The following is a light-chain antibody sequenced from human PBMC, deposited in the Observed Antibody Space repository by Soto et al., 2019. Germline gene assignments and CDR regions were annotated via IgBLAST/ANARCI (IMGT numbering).Light chain of an antibody. CDR1: RSDVGGYKH. J-gene: IGLJ1*01. Sequence: QSVLTQPASVSWSPGQSISISCTGTRSDVGGYKHVSWYQQHPGKVPRLIIFDVSSRPSGVSHRFSGSKSGDTASLTISGLQAEDEADYYCSSYTSVNLYVFGTGTKVTVL. CDR3: SSYTSVNLYV. CDR2: DVS. V-gene: IGLV2-14*03.